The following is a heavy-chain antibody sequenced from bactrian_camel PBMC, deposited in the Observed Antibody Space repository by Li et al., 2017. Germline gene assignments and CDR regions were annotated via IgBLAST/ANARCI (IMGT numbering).Heavy chain of an antibody. D-gene: IGHD6*01. Sequence: HVQLVESGGGSVQAGGSLRLSCAASGYTYNRNCMAWFRQAPGKGMEWIASIDSDGSEEEMYYADAMEGRFTISRDNAKNTLYLHLDSLKTEDTAMYYCTEHNAVGSWAFGYWGQG. V-gene: IGHV3S6*01. J-gene: IGHJ6*01. CDR1: GYTYNRNC. CDR3: TEHNAVGSWAFGY. CDR2: IDSDGSEEEM.